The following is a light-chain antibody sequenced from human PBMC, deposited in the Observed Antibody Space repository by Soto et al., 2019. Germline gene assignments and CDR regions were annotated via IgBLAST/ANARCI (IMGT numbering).Light chain of an antibody. CDR2: ENN. Sequence: FMLTQPHSVSESPGMTVKISCTRSSGSIASNYVQWYQQRPGSAPTIVIYENNQRPSGVPDRFSGSIDSSSNSASLTISGLKTEDEADYYCQSFDSRNVVFGGGTQLTVL. CDR3: QSFDSRNVV. V-gene: IGLV6-57*03. J-gene: IGLJ2*01. CDR1: SGSIASNY.